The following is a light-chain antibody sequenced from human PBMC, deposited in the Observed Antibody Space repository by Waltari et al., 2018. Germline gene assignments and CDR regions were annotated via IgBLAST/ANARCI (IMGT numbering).Light chain of an antibody. CDR2: GAS. CDR1: QSVSSSY. J-gene: IGKJ1*01. V-gene: IGKV3-20*01. CDR3: QQYGSSPKT. Sequence: EILLTQSPGTLSLSPAERATLSCSGSQSVSSSYLALYQQKPGQAPSLLIYGASSRATGIPDRFSGSGSGTDFTLTISRLEPEDFAVYYCQQYGSSPKTFGQGTKVEIK.